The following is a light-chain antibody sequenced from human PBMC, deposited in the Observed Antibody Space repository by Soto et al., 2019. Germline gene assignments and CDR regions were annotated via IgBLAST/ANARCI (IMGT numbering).Light chain of an antibody. CDR3: QHSSSPPIP. V-gene: IGKV1-39*01. CDR1: QGISNY. J-gene: IGKJ5*01. CDR2: AAS. Sequence: DIQMTKSPPSLSSYVGERVTITCRASQGISNYLAWYQQKPGELPKLLIYAASTLQSGVPSRFSGSGSGTDFTLTIRSLQPEDFSPYYCQHSSSPPIPFCLGTRLETK.